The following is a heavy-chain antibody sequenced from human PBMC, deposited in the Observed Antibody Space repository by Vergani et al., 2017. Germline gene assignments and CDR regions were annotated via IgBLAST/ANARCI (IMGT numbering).Heavy chain of an antibody. J-gene: IGHJ4*02. CDR1: GFTFSSYA. V-gene: IGHV3-23*04. CDR3: TTDRIYSYGWARFDY. Sequence: EVQLVESGGGLVQPGRSLRLSCAASGFTFSSYAMSWVRQAPGKGLEWVSAISGSGGSTYYADSVKGRFTIARDNSKNPLYLQMNSLRAEDTAVYYCTTDRIYSYGWARFDYWGQGTLVTVSS. CDR2: ISGSGGST. D-gene: IGHD5-18*01.